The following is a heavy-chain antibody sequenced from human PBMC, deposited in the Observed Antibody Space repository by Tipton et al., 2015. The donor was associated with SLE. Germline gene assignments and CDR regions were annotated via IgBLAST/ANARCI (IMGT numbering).Heavy chain of an antibody. CDR1: GFTFSSYA. J-gene: IGHJ4*02. V-gene: IGHV3-23*01. CDR2: ISGSGGST. D-gene: IGHD6-19*01. Sequence: GSLRLSCAASGFTFSSYAMSWVRQAPGKGLEWVSAISGSGGSTYYADSVKGRFTISRDNSKNTLYLQMNSLRAEDTAVYYCARASHSGWYTDVLLDYWGQGTLVTVSS. CDR3: ARASHSGWYTDVLLDY.